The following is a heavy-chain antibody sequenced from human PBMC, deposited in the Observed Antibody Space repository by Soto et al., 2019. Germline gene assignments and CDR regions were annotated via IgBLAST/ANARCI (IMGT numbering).Heavy chain of an antibody. CDR3: ARQIAVAGTGRHNYFDY. D-gene: IGHD6-19*01. V-gene: IGHV4-34*01. CDR2: INHSGST. J-gene: IGHJ4*02. CDR1: GGSFSGYY. Sequence: LSLTCAVYGGSFSGYYWSWIRQPPGKGLEWIGEINHSGSTNYNPSLKSRVTISVDTSKNQFSLKLSSVTAADTAVYYCARQIAVAGTGRHNYFDYWGQGTLVTVSS.